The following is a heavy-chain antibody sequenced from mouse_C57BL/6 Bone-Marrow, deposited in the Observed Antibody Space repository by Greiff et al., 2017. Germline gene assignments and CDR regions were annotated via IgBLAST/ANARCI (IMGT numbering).Heavy chain of an antibody. D-gene: IGHD1-1*01. V-gene: IGHV5-17*01. CDR3: ATPPYGSSYDWYFDV. Sequence: EVKLMESGGGLVKPGGSLKLSCAASGFTFSDYGMHWVRQAPEKGLEWVAYISSCSSTIYYADTVKGPFTISRDNAKNTLFLQMTSLRSEDTAMYYCATPPYGSSYDWYFDVWGTGTTVTVSS. CDR2: ISSCSSTI. CDR1: GFTFSDYG. J-gene: IGHJ1*03.